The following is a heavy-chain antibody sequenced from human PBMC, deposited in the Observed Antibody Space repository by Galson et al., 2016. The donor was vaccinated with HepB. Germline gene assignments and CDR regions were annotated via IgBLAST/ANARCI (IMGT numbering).Heavy chain of an antibody. CDR1: GGSISSSSYY. V-gene: IGHV4-39*07. D-gene: IGHD3-22*01. J-gene: IGHJ4*02. Sequence: ETLSLTCTVSGGSISSSSYYWGWIRQPPGKGLEWIGSIYYSGSTYYNPSLKSRVTISVDTSKNQFSLKLSSVTAADTAVYYCATVHYYYDSSGYGYYFDYWGQGTLVTVSS. CDR3: ATVHYYYDSSGYGYYFDY. CDR2: IYYSGST.